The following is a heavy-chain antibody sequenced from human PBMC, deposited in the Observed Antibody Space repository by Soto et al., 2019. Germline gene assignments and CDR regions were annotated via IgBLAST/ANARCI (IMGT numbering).Heavy chain of an antibody. J-gene: IGHJ6*04. Sequence: PWESPQVSWQGSGYRFTSYWINWVLQMPGKGLEWMGRIDPSDSYTNYSPSFQGHVTISADKSISTAYLQWSSLKASETAMYYCARTSIESGGKSNGHGCRDVWGKGPPVTVS. CDR2: IDPSDSYT. D-gene: IGHD3-16*01. V-gene: IGHV5-10-1*01. CDR3: ARTSIESGGKSNGHGCRDV. CDR1: GYRFTSYW.